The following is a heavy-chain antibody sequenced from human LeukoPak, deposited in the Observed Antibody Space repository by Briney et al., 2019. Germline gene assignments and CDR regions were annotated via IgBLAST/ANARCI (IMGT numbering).Heavy chain of an antibody. CDR3: ARLCSGGSCYPRLFGY. CDR2: IYYSGST. CDR1: GGSISSSSYY. D-gene: IGHD2-15*01. Sequence: SETLSLTCTVSGGSISSSSYYWGWIRQPPGKGLEWIGSIYYSGSTYHNPSLKSRVTISVDTSKNQFSLKLSSVTAADTAVYYCARLCSGGSCYPRLFGYWGQGTLVTVSS. V-gene: IGHV4-39*01. J-gene: IGHJ4*02.